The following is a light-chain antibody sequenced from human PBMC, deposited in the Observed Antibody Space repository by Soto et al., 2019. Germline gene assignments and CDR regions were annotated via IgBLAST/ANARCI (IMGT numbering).Light chain of an antibody. CDR2: ESS. V-gene: IGKV1-39*02. Sequence: DMRMTESPSIFSGSVEQRVNITCRASQSISSYLNWYQQKPGKAPKVLIYESSLLQSGVPSRFSGSGSGTDFTLTISSLQPEDFATYYCQHFKSLPITFGQGTRLEIK. CDR1: QSISSY. CDR3: QHFKSLPIT. J-gene: IGKJ5*01.